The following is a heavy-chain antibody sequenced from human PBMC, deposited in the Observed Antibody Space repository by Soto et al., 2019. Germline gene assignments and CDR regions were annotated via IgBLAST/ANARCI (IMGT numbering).Heavy chain of an antibody. CDR3: VREEPFPGSNDYGELYYFDY. D-gene: IGHD4-17*01. V-gene: IGHV1-69*04. Sequence: GASVKVSCKASGGTFSNYTISWVRQAPGQGLEWMGRIIPILGIANYAQKFQGRVTITADKSTSTAYMELSSLRSEDTAVYYCVREEPFPGSNDYGELYYFDYWGQGTLVTVSS. J-gene: IGHJ4*02. CDR2: IIPILGIA. CDR1: GGTFSNYT.